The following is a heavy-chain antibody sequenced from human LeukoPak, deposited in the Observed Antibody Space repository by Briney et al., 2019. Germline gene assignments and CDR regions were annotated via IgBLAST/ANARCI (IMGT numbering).Heavy chain of an antibody. CDR1: GYTFTGYY. CDR2: ITPRNGGT. Sequence: ASVKVSCKASGYTFTGYYIHWVRQAPGQGLEWMGWITPRNGGTNYAQKFQGWVTMTRDTSISTAYLELSRLRSDDTAVYYCARGIEGGSGYYSKLPGGYWGQGTLVTVSS. CDR3: ARGIEGGSGYYSKLPGGY. D-gene: IGHD2/OR15-2a*01. J-gene: IGHJ4*02. V-gene: IGHV1-2*04.